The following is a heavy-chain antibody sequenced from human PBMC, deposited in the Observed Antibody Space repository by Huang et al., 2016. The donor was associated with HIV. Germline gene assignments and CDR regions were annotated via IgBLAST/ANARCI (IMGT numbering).Heavy chain of an antibody. CDR3: ATKTAAMDI. CDR1: TFTFGAYW. CDR2: IKKDESEK. V-gene: IGHV3-7*01. D-gene: IGHD1-7*01. Sequence: VESGGRLVQPGGSIRLSCVGSTFTFGAYWMSWVRQSTGKGLEWVANIKKDESEKYYVESVKGRFNISRDNAKKVLFLEMNNVRVEDTATYYCATKTAAMDIWGQGTTVTVS. J-gene: IGHJ6*02.